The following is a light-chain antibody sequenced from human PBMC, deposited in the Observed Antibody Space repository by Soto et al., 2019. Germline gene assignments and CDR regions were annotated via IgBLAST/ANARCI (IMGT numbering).Light chain of an antibody. J-gene: IGKJ5*01. V-gene: IGKV3-11*01. CDR3: QQRDNWPPWIT. Sequence: EIVLTQSPDTLSLSPGERATLSCRASQTVRTYLAWYQQKPGQAPRLLMFDASNRATGIPPRFSASGSGTDFTLTISSLEPEDFAVYYCQQRDNWPPWITFGQGTRLEIK. CDR1: QTVRTY. CDR2: DAS.